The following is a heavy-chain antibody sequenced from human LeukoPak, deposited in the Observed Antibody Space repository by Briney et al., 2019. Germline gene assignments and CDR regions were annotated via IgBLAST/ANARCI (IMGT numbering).Heavy chain of an antibody. CDR1: GGTFSSYA. CDR3: ARGYTIFGVVITLDY. V-gene: IGHV1-69*05. J-gene: IGHJ4*02. D-gene: IGHD3-3*01. CDR2: IIPIFGTA. Sequence: SVKVSCKASGGTFSSYAISWVRQAPGQGLEWMGRIIPIFGTANYAQKFQGRVTITTDESTSTAYMELRSLRSDDTAVYYCARGYTIFGVVITLDYWGQGTLVTVSS.